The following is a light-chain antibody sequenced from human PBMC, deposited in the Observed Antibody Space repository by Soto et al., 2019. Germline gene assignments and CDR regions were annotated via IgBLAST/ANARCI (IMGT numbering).Light chain of an antibody. J-gene: IGKJ4*01. Sequence: IHMTQAPSTLSASLGDIVTITFRASHDISTYLAWYQQKPGKAPNLPIYGASTLHSGVPSRFSGGGSGTDFTLTISSLQPEDFATYYCQQVNVYPSTFGGGTKVDIK. V-gene: IGKV1-9*01. CDR3: QQVNVYPST. CDR1: HDISTY. CDR2: GAS.